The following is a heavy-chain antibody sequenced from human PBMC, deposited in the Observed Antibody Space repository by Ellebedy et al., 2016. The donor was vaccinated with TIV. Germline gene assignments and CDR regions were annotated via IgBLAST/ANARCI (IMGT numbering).Heavy chain of an antibody. Sequence: SLKISCAASGFTFDDYAMHWVRQAPGKGLEWVSGISWNSGTIDYADSVKGRFTISRDNAKNCLYLQMNSLRAEDTAVYYCARASRDGYKLEAFDIWGQGTMVTVSS. V-gene: IGHV3-9*01. CDR3: ARASRDGYKLEAFDI. CDR1: GFTFDDYA. D-gene: IGHD5-24*01. CDR2: ISWNSGTI. J-gene: IGHJ3*02.